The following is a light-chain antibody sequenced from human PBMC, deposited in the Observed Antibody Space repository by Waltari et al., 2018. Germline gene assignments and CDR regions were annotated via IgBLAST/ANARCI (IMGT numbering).Light chain of an antibody. J-gene: IGLJ3*02. V-gene: IGLV7-43*01. CDR1: TGAVTSRSY. CDR2: NTR. Sequence: QTVVTQEPSLTVSPGGTVTLTCASSTGAVTSRSYPNWFQQKPGQPPRALVYNTRNKYSWTPARFSGSLLGGKAARTLSDVQPEDEAAYYCLLYSSGGQLGVFGGGTKLTVL. CDR3: LLYSSGGQLGV.